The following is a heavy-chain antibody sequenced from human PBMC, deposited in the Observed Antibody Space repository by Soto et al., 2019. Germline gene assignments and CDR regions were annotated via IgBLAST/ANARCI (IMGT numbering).Heavy chain of an antibody. CDR3: AKTRVWLASGIFDY. D-gene: IGHD6-19*01. CDR2: ISYDGSNK. J-gene: IGHJ4*02. CDR1: GFTFSSYG. Sequence: QVQLVESGGGVVQPGRSLRLSCADSGFTFSSYGMHWVRQAPGKGLEWVAVISYDGSNKYYADSVKGRFTISRDNSKNTLYLQMNSLRAEDTAVYYCAKTRVWLASGIFDYWGQGTLVTVSS. V-gene: IGHV3-30*18.